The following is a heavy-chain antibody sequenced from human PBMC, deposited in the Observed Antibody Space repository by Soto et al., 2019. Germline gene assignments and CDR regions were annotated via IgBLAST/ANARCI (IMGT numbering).Heavy chain of an antibody. J-gene: IGHJ5*02. CDR3: ARVLERSGKRKYNWLEP. D-gene: IGHD3-3*01. CDR2: ISAYNGNT. V-gene: IGHV1-18*04. Sequence: ASVXGSLKSCFYTFTSYGIICVLQAPGQGLDCMGWISAYNGNTNYAQKLQGRVTMTKDTSTSTAYMELRSLRSDDTAVYYCARVLERSGKRKYNWLEPCGKGTMVTV. CDR1: FYTFTSYG.